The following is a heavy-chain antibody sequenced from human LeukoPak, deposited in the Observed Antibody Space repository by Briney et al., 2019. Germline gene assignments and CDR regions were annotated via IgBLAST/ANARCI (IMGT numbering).Heavy chain of an antibody. V-gene: IGHV4-61*02. CDR2: ISSSGST. CDR3: ARGPYSYDSSGAFDI. J-gene: IGHJ3*02. D-gene: IGHD3-22*01. Sequence: SQTLSLTCTVSGDSISSGDYYWSWIRQPAGKGLEWIGRISSSGSTNYNPSLKSRVTISVDTSKNQFSLKLSSVTAADTAVYFCARGPYSYDSSGAFDIWGQGTVVTVSS. CDR1: GDSISSGDYY.